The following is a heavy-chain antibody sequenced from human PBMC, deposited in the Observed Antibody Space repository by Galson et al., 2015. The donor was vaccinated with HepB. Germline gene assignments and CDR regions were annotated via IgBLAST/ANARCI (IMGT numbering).Heavy chain of an antibody. CDR2: ISYDGSNK. D-gene: IGHD1/OR15-1a*01. V-gene: IGHV3-30-3*01. CDR1: GFTFSNYA. Sequence: SLRLSCAASGFTFSNYALHWVRQAPGKGLEWVAVISYDGSNKYYADSVKGRFTISRDNSKNTVYLQMNSLRAEDTAVYYCARDRANMAFFIDYWGQGTLVTVSS. CDR3: ARDRANMAFFIDY. J-gene: IGHJ4*02.